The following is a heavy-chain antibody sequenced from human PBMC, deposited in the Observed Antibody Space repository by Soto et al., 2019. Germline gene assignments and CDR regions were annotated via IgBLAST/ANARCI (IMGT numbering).Heavy chain of an antibody. J-gene: IGHJ2*01. V-gene: IGHV3-23*01. Sequence: EVQLLESGGGLVKPGGSLRLSCAASGFAFSKYAMSWVRLAPGKGLEWVSSISANGAITDYADSVKGRFTISRDNFQNILSLQMDSLTGDDTALYFCAKDKYTDSMRKVWFFDYWGRGTLVTVSS. CDR2: ISANGAIT. D-gene: IGHD2-15*01. CDR1: GFAFSKYA. CDR3: AKDKYTDSMRKVWFFDY.